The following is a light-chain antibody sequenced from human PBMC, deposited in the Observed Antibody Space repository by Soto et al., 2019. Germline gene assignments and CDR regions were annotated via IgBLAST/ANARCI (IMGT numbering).Light chain of an antibody. CDR2: AAS. V-gene: IGKV1-12*01. CDR3: QQAHSFPLT. Sequence: DIQMTQSPSSVSASVGDRVTITCRASQDISTWLAWYQQKPGKAPNLLIFAASILQTGIPSRFTGSGSGTDFTLTITSLQPEDFATYYCQQAHSFPLTFGGGTKVEIK. J-gene: IGKJ4*01. CDR1: QDISTW.